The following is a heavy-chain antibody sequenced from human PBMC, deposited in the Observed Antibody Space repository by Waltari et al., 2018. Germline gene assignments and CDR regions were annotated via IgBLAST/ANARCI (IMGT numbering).Heavy chain of an antibody. D-gene: IGHD2-21*01. CDR3: ARGAYSGRNIYDV. V-gene: IGHV1-2*02. Sequence: QVQLVQSGAEVRKPGASLKVSCKTFGYTSTNYFLNWVRQAPGQGLEWMGWIHPSSGGLSLPHRFQGSVTLTRDTSISTAYMELRGLTSADTGVYYCARGAYSGRNIYDVWGQGTPVTV. J-gene: IGHJ3*01. CDR1: GYTSTNYF. CDR2: IHPSSGGL.